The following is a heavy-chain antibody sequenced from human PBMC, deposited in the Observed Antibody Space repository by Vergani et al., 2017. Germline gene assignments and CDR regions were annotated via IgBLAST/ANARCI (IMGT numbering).Heavy chain of an antibody. D-gene: IGHD2-15*01. CDR2: ISWNSGSI. CDR1: GFTFDDYA. J-gene: IGHJ6*02. Sequence: EVQLVESGGGLVQPGRSLRLSCAASGFTFDDYAMHWVRQAPGKGLEWVSGISWNSGSIGYADSVKGRFTISRDNAKNSLYLQINSLRAEDTALYYCAKDIGCSGGSCYSGYYYYGMDVWGQGTTVTVSS. CDR3: AKDIGCSGGSCYSGYYYYGMDV. V-gene: IGHV3-9*01.